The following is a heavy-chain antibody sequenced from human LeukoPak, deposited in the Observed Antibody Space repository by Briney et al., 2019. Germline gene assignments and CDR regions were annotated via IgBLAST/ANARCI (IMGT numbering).Heavy chain of an antibody. CDR1: GFSFSNYG. Sequence: GGSLRLSCAGSGFSFSNYGMTWVRQAPGKGLEWVSAISGSGYDTYYAEPVRGRFTISRDNSKRTLWLQMNSLSAEDTALYFCARGVSTEAIFPQYWGQGTLVIVSS. V-gene: IGHV3-23*01. D-gene: IGHD5/OR15-5a*01. CDR2: ISGSGYDT. CDR3: ARGVSTEAIFPQY. J-gene: IGHJ1*01.